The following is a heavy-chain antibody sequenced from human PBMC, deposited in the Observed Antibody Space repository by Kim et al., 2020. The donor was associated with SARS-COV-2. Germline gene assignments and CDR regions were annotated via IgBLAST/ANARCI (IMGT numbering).Heavy chain of an antibody. CDR1: GGSISSYY. J-gene: IGHJ2*01. CDR2: IYYSGST. Sequence: SETLSLTCTVSGGSISSYYWSWIRQPPGKGLEWIGYIYYSGSTNYNPSLKSRVTITVDTSKNKFSLKLSPVTVADTAAYDYSSGGDGCWWFFDLLGGG. D-gene: IGHD3-16*01. V-gene: IGHV4-59*01. CDR3: SSGGDGCWWFFDL.